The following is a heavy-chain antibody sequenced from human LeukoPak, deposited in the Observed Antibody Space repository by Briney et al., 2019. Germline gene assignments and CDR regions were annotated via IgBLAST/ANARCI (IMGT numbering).Heavy chain of an antibody. D-gene: IGHD5-12*01. V-gene: IGHV3-21*01. CDR3: ARDRGYSGYEIFDC. Sequence: PGGSLRLSCAASGFTFSSYSMNWVRQAPGKGLEWVSSISSSSSYIYYADSVKGRFTISRDNAKNSLYPQMNSLRAEDTAVYYCARDRGYSGYEIFDCWGQGTLVTVSS. CDR2: ISSSSSYI. J-gene: IGHJ4*02. CDR1: GFTFSSYS.